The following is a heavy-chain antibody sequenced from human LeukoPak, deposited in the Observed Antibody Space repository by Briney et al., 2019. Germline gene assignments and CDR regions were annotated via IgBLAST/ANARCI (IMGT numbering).Heavy chain of an antibody. Sequence: SETLSLTCTVSGGSISSSSYYWGWIRQPPGKGLEWIGSIYYSGSTNYNPSLKSRVTISVDTSKSQFSLKLSSVTAADTAVYYCARGPDYGSGSYYNGYYYYYYGMDVWGQGTTVTVSS. J-gene: IGHJ6*02. CDR1: GGSISSSSYY. CDR2: IYYSGST. D-gene: IGHD3-10*01. V-gene: IGHV4-39*07. CDR3: ARGPDYGSGSYYNGYYYYYYGMDV.